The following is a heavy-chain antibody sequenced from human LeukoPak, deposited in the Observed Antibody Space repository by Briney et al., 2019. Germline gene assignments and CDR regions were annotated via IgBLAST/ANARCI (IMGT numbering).Heavy chain of an antibody. J-gene: IGHJ3*01. CDR2: ISFSGTI. CDR1: RGTFSSYW. V-gene: IGHV4-59*08. D-gene: IGHD4-17*01. CDR3: VRHIYGVPGASDY. Sequence: SETLSLTCAASRGTFSSYWLSCIRQPPGKGLEWIAFISFSGTIKYNPSLQSRVIISLDTSTNQLSLKLSSATAADTALYFCVRHIYGVPGASDYWGQGTMVTVSS.